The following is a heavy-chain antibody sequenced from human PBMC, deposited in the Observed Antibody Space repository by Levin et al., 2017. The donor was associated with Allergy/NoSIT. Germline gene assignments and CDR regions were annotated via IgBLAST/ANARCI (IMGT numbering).Heavy chain of an antibody. CDR2: ITHSGRT. J-gene: IGHJ3*01. CDR1: GGSISIFY. CDR3: ARVTGGFAFDL. D-gene: IGHD1-1*01. V-gene: IGHV4-59*01. Sequence: SETLSLTCTVSGGSISIFYWSLTRQPPGKGLEWIGYITHSGRTNYNPSLTSRLTLSLDTSTNQFSLNLTSATAADTAEYYCARVTGGFAFDLWGQGTLVTVSS.